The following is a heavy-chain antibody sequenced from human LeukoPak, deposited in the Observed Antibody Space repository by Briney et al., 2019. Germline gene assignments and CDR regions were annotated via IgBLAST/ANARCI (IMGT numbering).Heavy chain of an antibody. J-gene: IGHJ6*02. CDR1: GYTFTSYG. CDR2: ISAYNGNT. V-gene: IGHV1-18*01. CDR3: ARTYCGGDCHYYYYGMDV. D-gene: IGHD2-21*02. Sequence: VASVKVSCKAPGYTFTSYGISWVRQAPGQGLEWMGWISAYNGNTNYAQKLQGRVTMTTDTSTSTAYMELRSLRSDDTAVYYCARTYCGGDCHYYYYGMDVWGQGTTVTVSS.